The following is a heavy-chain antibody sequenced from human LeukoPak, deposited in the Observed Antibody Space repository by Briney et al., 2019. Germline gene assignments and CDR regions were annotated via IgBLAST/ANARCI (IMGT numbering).Heavy chain of an antibody. V-gene: IGHV4-39*07. Sequence: SETLSLTCTVSGGSISSSSYYWGWIRQPPGKGLEWIGSIYYSGSTYYNPSLKSRVTISVDTSKNQFSLKLSSVTAADTAVYYCALAAMVGGRVDYWGQGTLVTVSS. J-gene: IGHJ4*02. D-gene: IGHD5-18*01. CDR2: IYYSGST. CDR3: ALAAMVGGRVDY. CDR1: GGSISSSSYY.